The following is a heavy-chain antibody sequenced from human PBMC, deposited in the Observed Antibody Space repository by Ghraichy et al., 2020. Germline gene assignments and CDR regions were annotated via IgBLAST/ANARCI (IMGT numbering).Heavy chain of an antibody. CDR1: GFTFSSYA. J-gene: IGHJ3*02. D-gene: IGHD5-18*01. CDR2: ISGSGGST. CDR3: AKDRPPGYSYGLGSSAFDI. Sequence: GGSLRLSCAASGFTFSSYAMSWVRQAPGKGLEWVSAISGSGGSTYYADSVKGRFTISRDNSTNTLYLQMNSLRAEDTAVYYCAKDRPPGYSYGLGSSAFDIWGQGTMVIVSS. V-gene: IGHV3-23*01.